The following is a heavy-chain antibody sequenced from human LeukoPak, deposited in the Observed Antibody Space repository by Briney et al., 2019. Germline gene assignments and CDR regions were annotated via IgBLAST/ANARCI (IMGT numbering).Heavy chain of an antibody. Sequence: AASVKVSCKASGFTFTRSAIQWVRQARGQRLEWIGWIVVGSGNANYAQKFQERVTITRDMSTSTAYMELSSLRSEDTAMYYCAAADYYDSSGYYPYAFHIWGQGTMVTVSS. D-gene: IGHD3-22*01. J-gene: IGHJ3*02. CDR2: IVVGSGNA. CDR3: AAADYYDSSGYYPYAFHI. V-gene: IGHV1-58*02. CDR1: GFTFTRSA.